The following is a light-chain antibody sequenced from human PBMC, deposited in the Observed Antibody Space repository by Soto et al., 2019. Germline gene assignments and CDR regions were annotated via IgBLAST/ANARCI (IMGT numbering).Light chain of an antibody. Sequence: NFMLTQPHSVSGSPGKTVTISCTGSGGSIATNYVQWYQQRPGSAPTTVLYEDNQRPSGVPDRFSGSIDSSSNSASLTISGLKTEDEADYYCQSYDSSNWVFGGGTKLTVL. J-gene: IGLJ3*02. CDR2: EDN. V-gene: IGLV6-57*02. CDR3: QSYDSSNWV. CDR1: GGSIATNY.